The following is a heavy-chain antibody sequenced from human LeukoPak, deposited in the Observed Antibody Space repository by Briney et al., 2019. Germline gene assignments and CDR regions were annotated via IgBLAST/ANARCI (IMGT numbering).Heavy chain of an antibody. V-gene: IGHV4-59*08. CDR2: IYYSGST. CDR1: GGSISSYY. Sequence: SETLSLTCTVSGGSISSYYWSWIRQPPGKGLEWIGYIYYSGSTYYNPSLKSRVTISVDTSKNQFSLKLSSVTAADTAVYYCARVTHEHGGNFCDYWGQGTLVTVSS. CDR3: ARVTHEHGGNFCDY. D-gene: IGHD1-1*01. J-gene: IGHJ4*02.